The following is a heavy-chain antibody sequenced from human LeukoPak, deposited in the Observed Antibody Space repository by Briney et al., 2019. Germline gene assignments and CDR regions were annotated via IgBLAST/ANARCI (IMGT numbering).Heavy chain of an antibody. CDR1: GFTFSSYG. D-gene: IGHD3-10*01. Sequence: PGGSLRLSCAASGFTFSSYGMHWVRQAPGKGLEWVAFIRYDGSNKYYADSVKGRFTISRDNSKNTLYLQMNSLRAEDTAVYYCAKGRTTMVRGVPNPFDYWGQGTLVTVSS. J-gene: IGHJ4*02. V-gene: IGHV3-30*02. CDR2: IRYDGSNK. CDR3: AKGRTTMVRGVPNPFDY.